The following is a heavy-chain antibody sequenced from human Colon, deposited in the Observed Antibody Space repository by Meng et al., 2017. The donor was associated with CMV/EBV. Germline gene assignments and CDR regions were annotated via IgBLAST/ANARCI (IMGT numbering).Heavy chain of an antibody. Sequence: GESLKISCAASGFSFSSSSMLWVRQSPGKGLEYVAGISSDGRNKYYADSLKGRFTISRDNSKNTLYLEMGSLRVEDTAIYYCARDFGAIRFDAWGQGTLVTVSS. J-gene: IGHJ4*02. D-gene: IGHD3-16*01. CDR1: GFSFSSSS. CDR2: ISSDGRNK. V-gene: IGHV3-64*02. CDR3: ARDFGAIRFDA.